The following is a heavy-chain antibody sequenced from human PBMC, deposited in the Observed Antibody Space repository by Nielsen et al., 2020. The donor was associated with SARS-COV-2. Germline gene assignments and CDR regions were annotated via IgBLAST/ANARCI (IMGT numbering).Heavy chain of an antibody. Sequence: ASVKVSCKASGYTFTDYYLHWVRQAPGQGLEWMGRINPYSGGTNYAQKFQGTVTMTRDASISTVYMELTSDDTAVYYCERVRATIFGLVMAYGMDVWGQGITVAVSS. CDR2: INPYSGGT. V-gene: IGHV1-2*06. CDR1: GYTFTDYY. CDR3: ERVRATIFGLVMAYGMDV. J-gene: IGHJ6*02. D-gene: IGHD3/OR15-3a*01.